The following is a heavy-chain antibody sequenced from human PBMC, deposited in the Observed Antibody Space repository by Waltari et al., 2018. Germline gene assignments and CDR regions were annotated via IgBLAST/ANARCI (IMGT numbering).Heavy chain of an antibody. D-gene: IGHD4-17*01. V-gene: IGHV2-5*02. CDR2: IYWDDDK. CDR3: AHRLGRRGLGEVDY. J-gene: IGHJ4*02. CDR1: GFSLSTSGVG. Sequence: QITLKESGPTLVKPTQTLTLTCTFSGFSLSTSGVGVGWIRQPPGKALEWLALIYWDDDKRYSPYLKSRINITKDTSKNQVVLTMTNMDPVETATYYCAHRLGRRGLGEVDYWGQGTLVTVSS.